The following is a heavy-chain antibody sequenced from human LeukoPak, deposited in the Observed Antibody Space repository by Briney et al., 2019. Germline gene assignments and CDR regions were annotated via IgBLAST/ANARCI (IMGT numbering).Heavy chain of an antibody. Sequence: GGSLRLSCAASGFTFSSYAMSWVRQAPGKGLEWVSAISGSGGSTYYADSVKGRFTISRDNSKNTLYLQMHSLRAEDTAVYYCARDRPNYYGSDGHYYRRDGDYWGRGTLVSVSS. CDR3: ARDRPNYYGSDGHYYRRDGDY. D-gene: IGHD3-22*01. V-gene: IGHV3-23*01. CDR2: ISGSGGST. J-gene: IGHJ4*02. CDR1: GFTFSSYA.